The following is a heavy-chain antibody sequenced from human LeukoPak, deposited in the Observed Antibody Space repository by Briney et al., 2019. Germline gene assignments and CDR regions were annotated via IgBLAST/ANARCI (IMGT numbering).Heavy chain of an antibody. J-gene: IGHJ4*02. CDR3: ARAGRAGWFFDY. D-gene: IGHD6-19*01. Sequence: PSETLSLTCTVSGDSISSYYWSWIRQPPGRGLEWIGCIYYSGSTNYNPSLKSRVTISVDTSKNQFSLKLSSVTAADTAVYYCARAGRAGWFFDYWGQGTLVTVSS. CDR2: IYYSGST. CDR1: GDSISSYY. V-gene: IGHV4-59*01.